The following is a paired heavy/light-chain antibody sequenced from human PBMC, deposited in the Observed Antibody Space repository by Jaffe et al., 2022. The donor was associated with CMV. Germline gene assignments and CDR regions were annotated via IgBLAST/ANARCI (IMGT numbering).Heavy chain of an antibody. J-gene: IGHJ6*03. CDR2: INPSGST. CDR1: GGSLSGYY. Sequence: QVQLQQWGAGLLKPSETLSLSCIVYGGSLSGYYWSWIRKSPGKGLEWIGEINPSGSTSYNSALKSRVTISVDTSKNQFSLELSSVTAADTAVYYCAGQGSRLYLGELRRNYNDDYMDVWGIGTTVTVSS. V-gene: IGHV4-34*01. CDR3: AGQGSRLYLGELRRNYNDDYMDV. D-gene: IGHD3-16*01.
Light chain of an antibody. CDR1: SSNIGNNY. J-gene: IGLJ3*02. Sequence: QSVLTQPPSASGTPGQRVTISCSGSSSNIGNNYVKWYHQLPGTAPKLLIYKNNQRPSGVPDRFSGSKSGTSASLAISGLRSEDEADYYCAVWDDTLSGRVFGGGTKLTVL. CDR2: KNN. CDR3: AVWDDTLSGRV. V-gene: IGLV1-47*01.